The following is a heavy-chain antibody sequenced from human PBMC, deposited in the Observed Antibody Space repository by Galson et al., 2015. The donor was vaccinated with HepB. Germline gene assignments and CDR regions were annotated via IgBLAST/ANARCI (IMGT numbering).Heavy chain of an antibody. Sequence: SLRLSCAASGFTFSSYSMNWVRQAPGKGLEWVSYISSSSSTIYYADSVKGRFTISRDNAKNSLYLQMNSLRDEDTAVYYCARDQGELHQIDAFDIWGQGTMVTVSS. J-gene: IGHJ3*02. CDR2: ISSSSSTI. D-gene: IGHD1-26*01. V-gene: IGHV3-48*02. CDR1: GFTFSSYS. CDR3: ARDQGELHQIDAFDI.